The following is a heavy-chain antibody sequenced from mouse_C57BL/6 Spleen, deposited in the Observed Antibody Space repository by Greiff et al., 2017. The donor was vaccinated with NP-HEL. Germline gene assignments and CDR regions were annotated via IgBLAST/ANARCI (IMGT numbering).Heavy chain of an antibody. Sequence: QVQLQQPGAELVKPGASVKLSCKASGYTFTSYWMHWVKQRPGHGLEWIGMIHPNSGSTNYNEKFKSKATLTVDKSSSTAYMQLISLTSEDSAVYYCARNYGSRDYAMDYWGQGTSVTVSS. CDR2: IHPNSGST. CDR1: GYTFTSYW. V-gene: IGHV1-64*01. D-gene: IGHD1-1*01. CDR3: ARNYGSRDYAMDY. J-gene: IGHJ4*01.